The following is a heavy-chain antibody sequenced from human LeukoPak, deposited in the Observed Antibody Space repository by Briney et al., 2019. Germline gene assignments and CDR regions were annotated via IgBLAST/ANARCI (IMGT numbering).Heavy chain of an antibody. V-gene: IGHV3-23*01. Sequence: PGGSLRLSCAASGFTFSSYAMSWVRQAPGKGLEWVSAISGSGGSTYYADSVKGRFTISRDNSKNTLYLQMNSLRAEDTAVYYCAKDPLTIFGVPGWFDPWGQGTLVTVSS. CDR1: GFTFSSYA. J-gene: IGHJ5*02. CDR2: ISGSGGST. CDR3: AKDPLTIFGVPGWFDP. D-gene: IGHD3-3*01.